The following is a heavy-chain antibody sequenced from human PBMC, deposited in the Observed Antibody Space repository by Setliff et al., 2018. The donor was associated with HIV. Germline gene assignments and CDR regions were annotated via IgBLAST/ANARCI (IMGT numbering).Heavy chain of an antibody. CDR1: GFTSSSHA. CDR3: ATNELESDYYYYYMDA. Sequence: GGSLRLSCAASGFTSSSHAMSWVRQAPGKGLEWLANINRDGGAKAYVDSVKGRFSISRDNAKNLLFLQMNSLRAEDTAVYYCATNELESDYYYYYMDAWGKGTTVTVSS. V-gene: IGHV3-7*01. CDR2: INRDGGAK. D-gene: IGHD1-1*01. J-gene: IGHJ6*03.